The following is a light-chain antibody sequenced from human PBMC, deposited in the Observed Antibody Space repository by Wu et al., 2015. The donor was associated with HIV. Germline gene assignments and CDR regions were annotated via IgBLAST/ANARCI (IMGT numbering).Light chain of an antibody. V-gene: IGKV1-9*01. CDR1: QDIVTY. CDR3: QQLNSFPLT. J-gene: IGKJ5*01. Sequence: IQLTQSPSSLSASIGDRVTITCRASQDIVTYLAWYQQIPGKAPRVLIYDASTLQTGVSSRFSGSGSGAESTLSISGLQREDFAVYYCQQLNSFPLTFG. CDR2: DAS.